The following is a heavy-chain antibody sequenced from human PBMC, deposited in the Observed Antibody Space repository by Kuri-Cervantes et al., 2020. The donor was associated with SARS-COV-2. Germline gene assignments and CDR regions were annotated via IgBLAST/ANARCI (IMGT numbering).Heavy chain of an antibody. CDR1: GFTFSSYA. Sequence: GGSLRLSCAASGFTFSSYAMHWVRQAPGKGLEWVAVISYDGSNKYYADSVKGRFTISRDNSKNTLYLQMNSLRAGDTAVYYCARGGGGYYRTYFDYWGQGTLVTVS. J-gene: IGHJ4*02. D-gene: IGHD3-22*01. CDR3: ARGGGGYYRTYFDY. CDR2: ISYDGSNK. V-gene: IGHV3-30-3*01.